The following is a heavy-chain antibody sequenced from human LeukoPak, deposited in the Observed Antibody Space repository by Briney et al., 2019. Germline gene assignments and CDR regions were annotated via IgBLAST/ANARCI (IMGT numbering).Heavy chain of an antibody. D-gene: IGHD6-19*01. J-gene: IGHJ4*02. Sequence: PGGSLRLSCVASGFTFSSYAMSWVRQAPGKGLEWVSAISGSGGSTYYADSVKGRFTISRDNSKNTLYLQMNSLRAEDTAVYYCAKAPSSGWRHLDYWGQGTLVTVSS. CDR3: AKAPSSGWRHLDY. CDR2: ISGSGGST. V-gene: IGHV3-23*01. CDR1: GFTFSSYA.